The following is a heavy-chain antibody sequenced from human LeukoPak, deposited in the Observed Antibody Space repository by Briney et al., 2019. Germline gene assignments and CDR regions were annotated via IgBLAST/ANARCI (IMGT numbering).Heavy chain of an antibody. CDR3: ARLGLEVGGPNWFDP. D-gene: IGHD1-1*01. CDR2: IKRDGSQK. CDR1: GFSLSSNW. Sequence: GGSLRLSCAAPGFSLSSNWMGWVRQAPGKGLEWVAHIKRDGSQKYYLDSVKGRFTISRDNAKNSLYLQMNSLRVEDTAVYYCARLGLEVGGPNWFDPWGQGTLVTVSS. V-gene: IGHV3-7*01. J-gene: IGHJ5*02.